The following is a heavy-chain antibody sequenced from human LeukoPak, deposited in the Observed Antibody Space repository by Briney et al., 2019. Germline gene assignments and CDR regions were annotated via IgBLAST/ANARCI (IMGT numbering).Heavy chain of an antibody. V-gene: IGHV4-61*02. CDR3: ARANDYDFWSGPTGGYYMDV. Sequence: SETLSLTCTVSGDSITSGSYYWSWIRQPAGTGLEWIGRIFISGGTNYNPSLRSRVTMSLDTSKNQFSLKLYSVTAADTAVYYCARANDYDFWSGPTGGYYMDVWGKGTTVTVSS. J-gene: IGHJ6*03. CDR1: GDSITSGSYY. D-gene: IGHD3-3*01. CDR2: IFISGGT.